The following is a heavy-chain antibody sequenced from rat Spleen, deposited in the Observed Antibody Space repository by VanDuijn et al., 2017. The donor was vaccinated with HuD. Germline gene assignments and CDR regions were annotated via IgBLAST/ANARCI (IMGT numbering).Heavy chain of an antibody. J-gene: IGHJ2*01. CDR2: ISYEGSST. Sequence: EVQLVGSGGGLVQPGRSLKLSCAASGFSFSDHYMAWVRQGPKKGLEWVASISYEGSSTYYGDSVKGRFTISRDNAKTTLYLQMDSLRSEDTATYYCARPGAVRRVDYFDYWGPGTMVTVSS. V-gene: IGHV5-22*01. CDR3: ARPGAVRRVDYFDY. D-gene: IGHD1-11*01. CDR1: GFSFSDHY.